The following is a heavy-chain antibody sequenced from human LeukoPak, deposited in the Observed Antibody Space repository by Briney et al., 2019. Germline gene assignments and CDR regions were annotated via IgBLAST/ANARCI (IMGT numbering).Heavy chain of an antibody. CDR2: ISGSGSSI. CDR1: GFTFSSYA. D-gene: IGHD2-15*01. V-gene: IGHV3-23*01. Sequence: GVSLRLSCAASGFTFSSYAMSWVRQAPGKGLEWVSVISGSGSSIYCADSVKGRFSISRDNSKNTLYLQMNSLRAEDMAVYYCAKNRCSGGSCYSGESSWGQGTLVTVSS. J-gene: IGHJ5*02. CDR3: AKNRCSGGSCYSGESS.